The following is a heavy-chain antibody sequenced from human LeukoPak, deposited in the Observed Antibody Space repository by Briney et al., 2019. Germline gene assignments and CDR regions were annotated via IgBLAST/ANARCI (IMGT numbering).Heavy chain of an antibody. D-gene: IGHD1-1*01. J-gene: IGHJ4*02. CDR2: ISYDGSNK. CDR3: AKTFTGTYEIDY. Sequence: GGSLRLSCAASGFTFSSYGMHWVRQAPGKGLEWVAVISYDGSNKYYADSVKGRFTISRDNSKNTLHLQMNSLRAEDTAVYYCAKTFTGTYEIDYWGLGTLVTVSS. V-gene: IGHV3-30*18. CDR1: GFTFSSYG.